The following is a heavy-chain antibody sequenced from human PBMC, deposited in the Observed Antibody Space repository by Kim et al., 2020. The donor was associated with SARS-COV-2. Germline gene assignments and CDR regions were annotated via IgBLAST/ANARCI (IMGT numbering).Heavy chain of an antibody. CDR1: GYTFTSYA. J-gene: IGHJ6*03. V-gene: IGHV1-3*01. Sequence: ASVKVSCKASGYTFTSYAMHWVRQAPGQRLEWMGWINAGNGNTKYSQKFQGRVTITRDTSASTAYMELSSLRSEDTAVYYCARDAFLIPWLMITFGGVPHDMDVWGKGTTVTVSS. CDR3: ARDAFLIPWLMITFGGVPHDMDV. CDR2: INAGNGNT. D-gene: IGHD3-16*01.